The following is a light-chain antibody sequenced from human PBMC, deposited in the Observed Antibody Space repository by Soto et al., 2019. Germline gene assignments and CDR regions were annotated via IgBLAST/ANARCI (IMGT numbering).Light chain of an antibody. CDR3: QQYHTHPPT. V-gene: IGKV1-8*01. J-gene: IGKJ1*01. Sequence: AIRMTQSPASFSASTGDRVTITCRASQDISSYLAWYQQKPGKAPKLLIYAASTLQSEGPSRFSGSGSGTDLTLTISCLQPEDFATYHCQQYHTHPPTFGQGTKVDIK. CDR1: QDISSY. CDR2: AAS.